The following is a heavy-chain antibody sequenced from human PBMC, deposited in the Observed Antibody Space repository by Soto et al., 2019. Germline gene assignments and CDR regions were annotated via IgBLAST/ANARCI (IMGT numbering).Heavy chain of an antibody. J-gene: IGHJ6*03. Sequence: QVHLVESGGGVVQPGSSLRLSCAASGFTFSNYGMHWVRQAPGKGLEWVTVLSYDGSYEYYADSVKGRFTISRDNSKNMLYLQMYSLRGEDTAVYYCAKVWRYYDTLSGYSNYYYYYMDVWGKGTTVTVSS. CDR1: GFTFSNYG. CDR2: LSYDGSYE. V-gene: IGHV3-30*18. D-gene: IGHD3-9*01. CDR3: AKVWRYYDTLSGYSNYYYYYMDV.